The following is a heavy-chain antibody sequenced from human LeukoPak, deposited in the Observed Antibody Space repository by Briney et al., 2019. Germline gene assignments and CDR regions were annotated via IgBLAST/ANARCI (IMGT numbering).Heavy chain of an antibody. CDR3: ARRRYNWNDQMEGCFDY. Sequence: NPSQTLSLTCAVSGGSISSGGYSWSWIRQPPGKGLEWIGYIYHSGSTYYNPSLKSRVTISVDTSKNQFSLKLSSVTAADTAVYYCARRRYNWNDQMEGCFDYWGQGTLVTVSS. V-gene: IGHV4-30-2*03. D-gene: IGHD1-20*01. CDR2: IYHSGST. J-gene: IGHJ4*02. CDR1: GGSISSGGYS.